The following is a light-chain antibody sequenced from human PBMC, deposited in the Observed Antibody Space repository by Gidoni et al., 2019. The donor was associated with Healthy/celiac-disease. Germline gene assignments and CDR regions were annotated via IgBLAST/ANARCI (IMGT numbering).Light chain of an antibody. V-gene: IGKV1-5*01. CDR2: DAS. CDR3: QQYNSYSRT. Sequence: IQMTQSPSTLSASVGESVTITCRASQSISSWLAWYQQKPGKAPKLLIYDASSLESGVPSRFSGSGAGTEFTLTISSLQPDDFATYYCQQYNSYSRTFGQGTKVEIK. CDR1: QSISSW. J-gene: IGKJ1*01.